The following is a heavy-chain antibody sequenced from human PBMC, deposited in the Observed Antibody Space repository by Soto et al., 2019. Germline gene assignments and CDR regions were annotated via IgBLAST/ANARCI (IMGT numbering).Heavy chain of an antibody. CDR2: IWYDGSNK. V-gene: IGHV3-33*01. J-gene: IGHJ4*02. Sequence: QVQLVESGGGVVQPGRSLRLSCAASGFTFSSYGMHWVRQAPGKGLEWVAVIWYDGSNKYYADSVKGRFTISRDNSKNTLYLQMNILRAEDTAVYYCGRVSEGGSYCGGLDYWGQGTLVTVSS. CDR3: GRVSEGGSYCGGLDY. CDR1: GFTFSSYG. D-gene: IGHD1-26*01.